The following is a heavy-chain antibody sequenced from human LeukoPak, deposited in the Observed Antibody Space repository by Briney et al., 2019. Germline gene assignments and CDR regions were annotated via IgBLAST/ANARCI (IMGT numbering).Heavy chain of an antibody. J-gene: IGHJ4*02. V-gene: IGHV4-59*01. Sequence: SETLSLTCTVSVGSITNYDWSWVRPPPGKGREFIGHVHYSGTANYNPPPRSRVTISIDTSKKHFFLKLSSVTAADTAVYYCARLRDPVGVPDYWGQGTLVTVSS. CDR3: ARLRDPVGVPDY. D-gene: IGHD1-26*01. CDR2: VHYSGTA. CDR1: VGSITNYD.